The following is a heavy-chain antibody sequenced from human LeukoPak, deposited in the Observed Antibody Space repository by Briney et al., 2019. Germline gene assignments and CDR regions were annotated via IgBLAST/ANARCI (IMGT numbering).Heavy chain of an antibody. J-gene: IGHJ4*02. V-gene: IGHV4-59*01. CDR1: GGSISSYY. Sequence: SETLSLTCTVSGGSISSYYWSWIRQPPGKGLEWIGYIYYSGSTNYNPSLKSRVTISVDTSKNQFSLKLSSVTAADTAVYYCARGSADFGVVGFDYWGQGTLVTVSS. CDR2: IYYSGST. CDR3: ARGSADFGVVGFDY. D-gene: IGHD3-3*01.